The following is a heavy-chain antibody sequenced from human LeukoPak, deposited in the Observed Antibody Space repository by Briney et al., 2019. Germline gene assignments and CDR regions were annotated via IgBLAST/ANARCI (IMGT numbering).Heavy chain of an antibody. CDR2: IGAYSGNT. V-gene: IGHV1-18*01. CDR1: GYTFTSYG. D-gene: IGHD4-17*01. CDR3: ARGSRTTVLHY. Sequence: ASVKVSCKTSGYTFTSYGISWVRQAAGQRLEWMGWIGAYSGNTNYAQKFQDRVTMTTDTSTSTAYMELRSLTSDDPAVYYCARGSRTTVLHYWSQGTLVTVSS. J-gene: IGHJ4*02.